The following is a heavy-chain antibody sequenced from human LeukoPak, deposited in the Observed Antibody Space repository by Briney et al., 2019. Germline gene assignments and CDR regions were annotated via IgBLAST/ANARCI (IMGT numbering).Heavy chain of an antibody. CDR1: GFTFSSYW. V-gene: IGHV3-7*01. CDR3: ARGVEDDFWSGYEYFDH. CDR2: IKQDGSEK. J-gene: IGHJ4*02. Sequence: PGGSLRLSCAASGFTFSSYWMSWVRQAPGKGLEWVANIKQDGSEKYYVDSVKGRFTISRDNAKNSLYLQMNSLRAEDTAVYYCARGVEDDFWSGYEYFDHWGQGTLVTVSS. D-gene: IGHD3-3*01.